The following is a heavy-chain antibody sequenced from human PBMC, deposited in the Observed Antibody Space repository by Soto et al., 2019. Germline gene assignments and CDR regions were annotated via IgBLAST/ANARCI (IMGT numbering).Heavy chain of an antibody. Sequence: QVQLVQSGAEVRKPGASVKVSCEASGYTFTSYDIYWVRQATGQGLEWMGWMNPNTGNSGYAQKFPGRVTMTSDTSISTAHMELSSLRSEDTAVYYCARRAETNGWNGFGADKYYFDFWGQGTLVTVSS. CDR1: GYTFTSYD. D-gene: IGHD1-1*01. J-gene: IGHJ4*02. CDR2: MNPNTGNS. V-gene: IGHV1-8*01. CDR3: ARRAETNGWNGFGADKYYFDF.